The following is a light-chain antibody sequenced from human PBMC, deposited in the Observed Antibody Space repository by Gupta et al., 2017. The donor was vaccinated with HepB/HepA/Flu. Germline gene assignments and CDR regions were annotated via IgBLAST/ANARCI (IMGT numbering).Light chain of an antibody. CDR1: QSVRSSY. CDR3: QQDGSSPWT. V-gene: IGKV3-20*01. CDR2: GAS. J-gene: IGKJ1*01. Sequence: EFVLLQSPGTLSLSPGAGATLSCRATQSVRSSYLAWYHQRPGQAPRLLIYGASSRATGISDRFSGSGSGTVFTLTISRLEPDDAAMYYCQQDGSSPWTFGQWTKVEIK.